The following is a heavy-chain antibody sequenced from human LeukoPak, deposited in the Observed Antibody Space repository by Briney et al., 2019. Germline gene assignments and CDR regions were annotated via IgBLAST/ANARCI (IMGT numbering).Heavy chain of an antibody. Sequence: PSETLSLTCPVSVGSISRYHWSWVGQPPGKGLAWIGYIHHTGSTNFNPSLKSRRTMSVDQSKNQFSLQLSSVTAADTDLYYCATHDGSSWFYFDYWSQGTLVTVSS. CDR3: ATHDGSSWFYFDY. V-gene: IGHV4-59*08. J-gene: IGHJ4*02. CDR2: IHHTGST. CDR1: VGSISRYH. D-gene: IGHD6-13*01.